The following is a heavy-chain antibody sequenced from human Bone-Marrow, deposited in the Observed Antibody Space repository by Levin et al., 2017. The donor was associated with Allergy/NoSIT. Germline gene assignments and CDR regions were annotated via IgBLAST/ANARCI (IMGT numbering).Heavy chain of an antibody. CDR2: ISWDGGST. V-gene: IGHV3-43D*04. Sequence: GGSLRLSCAASGFTFDDYAMHWVRQAPGKGLEWVSLISWDGGSTYYADSVKGRFTISRDNSKNSLYLQMNSLRAEDTALYYCAKDIQLTPAAISTSGYYYGMDGWGQGTTVTVSS. J-gene: IGHJ6*02. CDR1: GFTFDDYA. CDR3: AKDIQLTPAAISTSGYYYGMDG. D-gene: IGHD2-2*01.